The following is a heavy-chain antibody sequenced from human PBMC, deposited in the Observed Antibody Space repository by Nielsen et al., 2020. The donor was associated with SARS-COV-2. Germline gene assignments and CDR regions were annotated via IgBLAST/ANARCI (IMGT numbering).Heavy chain of an antibody. Sequence: SLKISCAASGFTFDDYAMHWVRQAPGKGLEWVSGISWNSGSIGYADSVKGRFTISRDNAKNSLYLQMNSLRAEDTALCYCAKEEVIGYCSGGSCHYYYYGMDVWGQGTTVTVSS. V-gene: IGHV3-9*01. J-gene: IGHJ6*02. CDR3: AKEEVIGYCSGGSCHYYYYGMDV. CDR1: GFTFDDYA. CDR2: ISWNSGSI. D-gene: IGHD2-15*01.